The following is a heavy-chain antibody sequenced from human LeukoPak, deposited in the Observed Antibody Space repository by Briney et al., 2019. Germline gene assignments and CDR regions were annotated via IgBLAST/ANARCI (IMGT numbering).Heavy chain of an antibody. J-gene: IGHJ4*02. Sequence: GASVKVSCKASGYTFTSYYMHWVRQAPGQGLEWMGIINPSGGSTSYAQKFQGRVTMTRDTSTSTVYMELSSLRSEDTAVYYCARPGVDTAWGGYYFDYWGQGTLVTVSS. V-gene: IGHV1-46*01. D-gene: IGHD5-18*01. CDR3: ARPGVDTAWGGYYFDY. CDR1: GYTFTSYY. CDR2: INPSGGST.